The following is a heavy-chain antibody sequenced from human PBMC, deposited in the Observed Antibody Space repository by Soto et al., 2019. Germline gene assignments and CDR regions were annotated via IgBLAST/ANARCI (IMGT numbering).Heavy chain of an antibody. D-gene: IGHD3-3*01. CDR2: ISGSGGST. CDR1: GFTFSSYA. V-gene: IGHV3-23*01. CDR3: AKLSPSILTIFWFNPRHPPPF. Sequence: GGSLRLSCAASGFTFSSYAMSWVRQAPGKGLEWVSAISGSGGSTYYADSVKGRFTISRDNSKNTLYLQMNSLRAEDTAVYYCAKLSPSILTIFWFNPRHPPPFWGQGTLVTVSS. J-gene: IGHJ4*02.